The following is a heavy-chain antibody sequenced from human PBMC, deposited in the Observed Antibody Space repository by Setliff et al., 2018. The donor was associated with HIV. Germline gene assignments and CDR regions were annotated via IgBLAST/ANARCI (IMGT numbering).Heavy chain of an antibody. Sequence: PSETLSLTCTVSGGSISSSSYYWGWIRQPPGKGLEWIGSIYYSGSTYYNPSLKSRVTMYVDTSKNQFSLKRSSVTAADTAVYFCVRGLTTESYGDYFDYWGLGAPVTVSS. V-gene: IGHV4-39*02. CDR1: GGSISSSSYY. CDR2: IYYSGST. D-gene: IGHD1-1*01. CDR3: VRGLTTESYGDYFDY. J-gene: IGHJ4*02.